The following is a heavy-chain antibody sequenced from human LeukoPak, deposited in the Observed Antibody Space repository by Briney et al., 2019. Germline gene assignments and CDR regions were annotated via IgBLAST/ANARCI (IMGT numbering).Heavy chain of an antibody. Sequence: GGSPGLSCAASGFTFSTYAMTWVRQAPGKGLEWVSGIGHSGVDTYYADSVKGRFTISRDNSKNTLYLQVNSLRAEDTAIYYCAKGLFYDSGDHYYFDYWGQGTLVTVSS. J-gene: IGHJ4*02. CDR1: GFTFSTYA. CDR2: IGHSGVDT. D-gene: IGHD3-22*01. CDR3: AKGLFYDSGDHYYFDY. V-gene: IGHV3-23*01.